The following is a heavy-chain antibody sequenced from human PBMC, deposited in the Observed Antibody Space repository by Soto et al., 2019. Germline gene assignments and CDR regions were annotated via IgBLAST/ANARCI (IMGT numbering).Heavy chain of an antibody. CDR3: ARHRVADFWSGYIPYYFDY. V-gene: IGHV4-59*01. D-gene: IGHD3-3*01. Sequence: SETLSLTCAVYGGSISSYYWSWIRQPPGKGLEWIGYIYFSGSTNYNPSLKSRVTISVDTSKNQFSLKLSSISAADTAVYYCARHRVADFWSGYIPYYFDYWGQGTLVTVSS. CDR2: IYFSGST. J-gene: IGHJ4*02. CDR1: GGSISSYY.